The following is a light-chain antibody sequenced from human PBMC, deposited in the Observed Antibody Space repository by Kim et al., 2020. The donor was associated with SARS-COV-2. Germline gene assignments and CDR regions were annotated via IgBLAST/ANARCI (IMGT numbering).Light chain of an antibody. J-gene: IGLJ2*01. CDR2: YDS. CDR3: QVWDSSSDHLV. V-gene: IGLV3-21*04. Sequence: SYELTQPPSVSVAPGKTARITCGGNNIGSKSVHWYQQKPGQAPVLDIYYDSVRPSGIPERFSGSNSGNTATLTISRVEAGDEADYYCQVWDSSSDHLVFGGRTQLTVL. CDR1: NIGSKS.